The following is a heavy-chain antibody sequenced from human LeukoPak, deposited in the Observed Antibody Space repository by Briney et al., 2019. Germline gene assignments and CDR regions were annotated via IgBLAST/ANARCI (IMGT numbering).Heavy chain of an antibody. Sequence: PGGSLRLSCAASGFTFNSYVMSWVRQTPGKGLEWVSYISTRGGSTYYADSVKGRFTISSDNSKNTLNLQVNSLRAEDTAVYYCAKGRPYGDYVSDFDYWGQGTLVTVSS. CDR3: AKGRPYGDYVSDFDY. CDR2: ISTRGGST. V-gene: IGHV3-23*01. CDR1: GFTFNSYV. J-gene: IGHJ4*02. D-gene: IGHD4-17*01.